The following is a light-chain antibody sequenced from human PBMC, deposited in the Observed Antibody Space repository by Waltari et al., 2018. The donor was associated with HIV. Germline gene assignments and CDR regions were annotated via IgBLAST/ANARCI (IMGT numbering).Light chain of an antibody. CDR2: GAT. Sequence: EIVLPQPPGTLSLSPGDRATLSYRPSQSVSSSHLAWYQQKSGRVPRFLFYGATSRATGSPDRFGGGDSECEFSLSIARLVPVDVAGYYCQESGTLDQGTRVEI. J-gene: IGKJ1*01. V-gene: IGKV3-20*01. CDR3: QESGT. CDR1: QSVSSSH.